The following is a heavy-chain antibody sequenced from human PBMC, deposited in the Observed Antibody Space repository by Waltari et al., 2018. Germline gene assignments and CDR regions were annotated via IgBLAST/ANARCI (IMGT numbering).Heavy chain of an antibody. CDR3: AKDIAALSGCDY. V-gene: IGHV3-43*01. J-gene: IGHJ4*02. CDR1: GLSFEAYT. CDR2: ISWDGSKT. Sequence: EVQLVAFGGVVIQPGGSLRLSCEASGLSFEAYTMHGVRQAPGKGLKWVSLISWDGSKTIYADSVKGRFTITRDNRKSSLYLQMNSLRPENTALYSCAKDIAALSGCDYWGQGTLVTVSS. D-gene: IGHD6-6*01.